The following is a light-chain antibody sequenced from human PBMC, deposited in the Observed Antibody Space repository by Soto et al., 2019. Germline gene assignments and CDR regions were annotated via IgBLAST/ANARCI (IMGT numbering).Light chain of an antibody. Sequence: QSALTQPASVSGSPGQSITISCTGTSSEVGSYNLVSWYQQHPGKAPKLMIYEVSKRPSGVSNRFSGSNSGNTASLTISGLQAEDEADYYCCSYAGSRTYVFGTGTKVTVL. V-gene: IGLV2-23*02. CDR1: SSEVGSYNL. CDR2: EVS. CDR3: CSYAGSRTYV. J-gene: IGLJ1*01.